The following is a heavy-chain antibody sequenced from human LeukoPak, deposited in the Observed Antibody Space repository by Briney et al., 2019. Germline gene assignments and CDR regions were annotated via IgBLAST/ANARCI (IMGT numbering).Heavy chain of an antibody. CDR1: GFTFSSSG. CDR2: ISSSSSYI. D-gene: IGHD4-17*01. CDR3: ARDTTVTVGPYYFDY. J-gene: IGHJ4*02. Sequence: GGSLRLSCAASGFTFSSSGMSWVRQAPGKGLEWVSSISSSSSYIYYADSVKGRFTISRDNAKNSLYLQMNSLRAEDTAVYYCARDTTVTVGPYYFDYWGQGTLVTVSS. V-gene: IGHV3-21*01.